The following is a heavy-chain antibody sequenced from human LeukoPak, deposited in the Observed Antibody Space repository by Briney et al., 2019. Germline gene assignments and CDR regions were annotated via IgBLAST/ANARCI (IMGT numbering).Heavy chain of an antibody. Sequence: PSETLSLTCTVSGGSISSYYWSWLRQPPGKGLEWIGYIYYSGSTNYNPSLKSRVTISVDTSKNQFSLKLSSVTAADTAVYYCARGRLYYDILTGYYESAFDIWGQGTMVTVSS. J-gene: IGHJ3*02. CDR2: IYYSGST. CDR3: ARGRLYYDILTGYYESAFDI. V-gene: IGHV4-59*01. D-gene: IGHD3-9*01. CDR1: GGSISSYY.